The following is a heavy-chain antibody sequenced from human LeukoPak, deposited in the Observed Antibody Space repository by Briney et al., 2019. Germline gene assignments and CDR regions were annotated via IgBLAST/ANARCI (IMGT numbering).Heavy chain of an antibody. D-gene: IGHD6-6*01. CDR1: GYTLTELS. Sequence: ASVKVSCKVSGYTLTELSMHWVRQAPGKGLEWMGGFDPEDGETIYAQKFQGRVTMTEDTSTDTAYMEPSSLRSEDTAVYYCATGLDVAARLYYFDYWGQGTLVTVSS. V-gene: IGHV1-24*01. CDR2: FDPEDGET. J-gene: IGHJ4*02. CDR3: ATGLDVAARLYYFDY.